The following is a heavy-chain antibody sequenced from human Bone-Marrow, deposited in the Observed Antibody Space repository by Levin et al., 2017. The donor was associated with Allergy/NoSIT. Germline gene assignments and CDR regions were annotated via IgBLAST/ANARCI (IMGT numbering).Heavy chain of an antibody. CDR2: IWSDGNHK. D-gene: IGHD5-18*01. CDR1: GFIFRSCG. Sequence: LSLTCAASGFIFRSCGMHWVRQAPGKGLEWVAVIWSDGNHKFYADSVKGRFTISRDNSKSMLYLEMSSLRAEDAAVYYCAKEPAPYSLGDYWGQGTLVTVSS. CDR3: AKEPAPYSLGDY. V-gene: IGHV3-33*06. J-gene: IGHJ4*02.